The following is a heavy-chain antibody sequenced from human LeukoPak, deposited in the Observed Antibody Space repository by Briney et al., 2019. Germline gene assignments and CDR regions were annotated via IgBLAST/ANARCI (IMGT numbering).Heavy chain of an antibody. CDR2: IWYDGSNE. D-gene: IGHD6-13*01. J-gene: IGHJ4*02. CDR1: GFTFSSYG. CDR3: ARDRGSSWEFDY. V-gene: IGHV3-33*01. Sequence: PGRSLRLSCAASGFTFSSYGMHWVRQAPGKGLEWVAVIWYDGSNEYYADSVKGRFTISRDNSKNTLYLQMNSLSADDTAVYYCARDRGSSWEFDYWGQGTLVTVSS.